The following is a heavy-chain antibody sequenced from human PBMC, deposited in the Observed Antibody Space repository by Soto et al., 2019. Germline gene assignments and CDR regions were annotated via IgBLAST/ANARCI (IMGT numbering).Heavy chain of an antibody. Sequence: SGPTLVNPTQTLTLTCTFSGFSLSTSGMCVSWIRQPPGKALEWLALIDWDDDKYYSTSLKTRLTISKDTSKNQVVLTMTNMDPVDTATYYCARILVVGYYYYGMDVWGQGTTVTVSS. CDR3: ARILVVGYYYYGMDV. D-gene: IGHD2-2*01. CDR2: IDWDDDK. J-gene: IGHJ6*02. CDR1: GFSLSTSGMC. V-gene: IGHV2-70*01.